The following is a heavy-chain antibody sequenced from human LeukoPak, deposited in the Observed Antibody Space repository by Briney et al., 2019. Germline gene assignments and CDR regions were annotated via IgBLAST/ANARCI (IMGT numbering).Heavy chain of an antibody. Sequence: GGSLRLSCAASGFTSSSYAMSWVREAPGKGLGWVSGISGSGGSTYYADSVKGRFTISRDNSKNTLYLQMNSLRAEDTAVYYCAKGRDGYNADFDYWGQGTLVTVSS. V-gene: IGHV3-23*01. J-gene: IGHJ4*02. D-gene: IGHD5-12*01. CDR1: GFTSSSYA. CDR2: ISGSGGST. CDR3: AKGRDGYNADFDY.